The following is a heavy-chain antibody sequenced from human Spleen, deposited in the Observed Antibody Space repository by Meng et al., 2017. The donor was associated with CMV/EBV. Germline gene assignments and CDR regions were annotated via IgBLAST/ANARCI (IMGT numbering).Heavy chain of an antibody. CDR1: GFTFSDYY. CDR2: ISSSGSTI. V-gene: IGHV3-11*04. J-gene: IGHJ6*02. Sequence: GGSLRLSCAASGFTFSDYYMTWIRQVPGKGLAWVSYISSSGSTIYYADSVKGRFTISRDNARNSLYLQMNSLRVEDTAVYYCARGRVVRHYGMDVWGQGTTVTVSS. D-gene: IGHD2-2*01. CDR3: ARGRVVRHYGMDV.